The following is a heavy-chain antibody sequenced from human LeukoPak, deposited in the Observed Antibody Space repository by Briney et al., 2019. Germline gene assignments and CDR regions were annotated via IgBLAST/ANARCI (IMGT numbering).Heavy chain of an antibody. J-gene: IGHJ4*02. CDR1: GYTFSDFY. V-gene: IGHV1-2*02. D-gene: IGHD3-3*02. Sequence: ASVKVSCKACGYTFSDFYIHWVRQAPGQGLDYVGWITPKSGDTYSPQRFQGRVTMTRDASISTAYMELSSLRSDDTAVYFCARVRLADERAWAYWGQGTLVTVSS. CDR3: ARVRLADERAWAY. CDR2: ITPKSGDT.